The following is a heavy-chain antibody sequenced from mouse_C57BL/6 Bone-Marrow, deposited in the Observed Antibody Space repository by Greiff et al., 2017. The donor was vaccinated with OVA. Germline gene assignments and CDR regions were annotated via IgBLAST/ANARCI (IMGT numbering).Heavy chain of an antibody. CDR3: TRDKDYYGSSRYAMDY. CDR2: ISSGGDYI. Sequence: EVHLVESGEGLVKPGGSLKLSCAASGFTFSSYAMSWVRQTPEKRLEWVAYISSGGDYIYYADTVKGRFTISRDNARKTLYLQISSLKSEDTAMYYCTRDKDYYGSSRYAMDYWGQGTSVTVSS. V-gene: IGHV5-9-1*02. CDR1: GFTFSSYA. J-gene: IGHJ4*01. D-gene: IGHD1-1*01.